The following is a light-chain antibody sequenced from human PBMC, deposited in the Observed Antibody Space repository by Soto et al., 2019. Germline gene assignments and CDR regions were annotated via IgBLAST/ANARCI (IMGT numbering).Light chain of an antibody. Sequence: QSALTQPPSASGSPGQSVTISCTGTSSDVGGYNYVSWYQQHPGKAPKVMIYEVSKRPSGVPDRFSGSKSGNTASLTVSGLQAEDEADYFCSSYAGINEFVLFGGGTKLTVL. V-gene: IGLV2-8*01. J-gene: IGLJ2*01. CDR1: SSDVGGYNY. CDR3: SSYAGINEFVL. CDR2: EVS.